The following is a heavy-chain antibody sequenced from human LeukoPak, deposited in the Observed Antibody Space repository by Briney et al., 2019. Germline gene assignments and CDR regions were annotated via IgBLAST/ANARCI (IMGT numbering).Heavy chain of an antibody. V-gene: IGHV3-53*01. Sequence: GGSLRLSCASSGFTVSINYMIGAPHPPGKGREDGAVIYSGANTYYADSVKGRFTISRDNSKNTVHLQMNSLRAEDTAVYYCARGKWNYPYDYWGQGTLVTVSS. CDR3: ARGKWNYPYDY. D-gene: IGHD1-7*01. CDR1: GFTVSINY. CDR2: IYSGANT. J-gene: IGHJ4*02.